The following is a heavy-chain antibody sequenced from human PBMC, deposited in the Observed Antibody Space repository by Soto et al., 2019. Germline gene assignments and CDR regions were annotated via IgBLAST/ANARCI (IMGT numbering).Heavy chain of an antibody. Sequence: EVQLVESGGGLVQPGGSLRLPCAASGFTFSTYWMTWVRQPPGKGLEWVASINQDGSERYYVDSVRGRFTISRDNAKNSLYLQMNSLRAEDTAVYYCVCGGNVFVCWGQGTLVTVSP. D-gene: IGHD3-16*01. J-gene: IGHJ4*02. V-gene: IGHV3-7*01. CDR3: VCGGNVFVC. CDR2: INQDGSER. CDR1: GFTFSTYW.